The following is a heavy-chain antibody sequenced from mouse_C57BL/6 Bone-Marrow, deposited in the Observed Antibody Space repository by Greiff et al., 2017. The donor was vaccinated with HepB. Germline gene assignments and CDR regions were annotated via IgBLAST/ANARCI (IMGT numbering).Heavy chain of an antibody. CDR2: IDPSDSET. Sequence: VKLQQPGAELVRPGSSVKLSCKASGYTFTSYWMHWVKQRPIQGLEWIGNIDPSDSETHYNQKFKDKATLTVDISSSTAYMQLSSLTSEDSAVYYCAVLRGYAMDYWGQGTSVTVSS. J-gene: IGHJ4*01. D-gene: IGHD1-1*01. V-gene: IGHV1-52*01. CDR3: AVLRGYAMDY. CDR1: GYTFTSYW.